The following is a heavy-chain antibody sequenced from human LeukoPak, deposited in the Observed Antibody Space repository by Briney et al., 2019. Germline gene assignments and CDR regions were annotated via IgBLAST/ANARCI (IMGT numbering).Heavy chain of an antibody. CDR3: ARHGEVGGFDP. J-gene: IGHJ5*02. V-gene: IGHV5-51*01. Sequence: GESLQISCKASGYTFTSYWIGGVRRMPGKGLEWMGIIYPGDSDTRYSPSFQGQVTISADKSITTAYLQWSSLKASDTAMYYCARHGEVGGFDPWGQGTLVTVSS. CDR2: IYPGDSDT. D-gene: IGHD3-10*01. CDR1: GYTFTSYW.